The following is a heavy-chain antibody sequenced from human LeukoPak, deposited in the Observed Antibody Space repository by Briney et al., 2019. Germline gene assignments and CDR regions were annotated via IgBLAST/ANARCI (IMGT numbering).Heavy chain of an antibody. CDR2: INPNSGGT. CDR3: ARDKGYCSSTSCLVLDY. D-gene: IGHD2-2*01. V-gene: IGHV1-2*02. CDR1: GYTFTGYY. J-gene: IGHJ4*02. Sequence: ASVKVSCKASGYTFTGYYMHWVRQAPGQGLEWMGWINPNSGGTNYAQKFQGRVTMTRDTSISTAYMELSRLRSDDTAVYYCARDKGYCSSTSCLVLDYWRQGTLVTVSS.